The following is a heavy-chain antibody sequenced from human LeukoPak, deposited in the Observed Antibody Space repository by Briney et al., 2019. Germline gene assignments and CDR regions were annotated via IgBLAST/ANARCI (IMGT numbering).Heavy chain of an antibody. Sequence: PGGSLRLSCAASGXTFSNAWMSWVRQAPGKGLEWVGRIKSRTDGVTTDSAAPVRGRFTISRDDSKNTLYLQMNSLKTEDTAVYYCTTDKAHCGGDCYVWDWGQGTLVTVSS. CDR1: GXTFSNAW. CDR2: IKSRTDGVTT. V-gene: IGHV3-15*01. D-gene: IGHD2-21*02. J-gene: IGHJ4*02. CDR3: TTDKAHCGGDCYVWD.